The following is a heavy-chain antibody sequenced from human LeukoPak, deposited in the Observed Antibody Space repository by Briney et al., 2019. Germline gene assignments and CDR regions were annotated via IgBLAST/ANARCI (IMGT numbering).Heavy chain of an antibody. Sequence: HPGGSLRLSCAASGFTFSSYAMHWVRQAPGKGLEWVAVISYDGSNKYYADSVKGRFTISRDNSKNTLYLQMNSLRAEDTAVYYCARVALYYDFWSGLRYWGQGTPVTVSS. CDR2: ISYDGSNK. V-gene: IGHV3-30-3*01. CDR1: GFTFSSYA. CDR3: ARVALYYDFWSGLRY. D-gene: IGHD3-3*01. J-gene: IGHJ4*02.